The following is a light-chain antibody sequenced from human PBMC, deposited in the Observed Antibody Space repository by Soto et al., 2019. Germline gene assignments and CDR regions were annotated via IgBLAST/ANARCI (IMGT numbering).Light chain of an antibody. V-gene: IGKV3-11*01. Sequence: EIVLTQSPATLALSPGERATLSCRASQSVSSYLAWYQQKPGQAHRLLIYDASNRATGIPARFSGSGSGTDFTLTISSRVPEDFAVYYCRPRSNSPLTFGGGTKVEIK. CDR3: RPRSNSPLT. J-gene: IGKJ4*01. CDR2: DAS. CDR1: QSVSSY.